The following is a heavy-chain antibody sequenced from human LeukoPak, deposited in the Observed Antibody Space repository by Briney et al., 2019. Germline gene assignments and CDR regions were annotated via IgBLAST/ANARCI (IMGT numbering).Heavy chain of an antibody. V-gene: IGHV3-48*04. J-gene: IGHJ6*04. CDR3: AELGITMIGGV. CDR2: ISSSGSTI. Sequence: GGSLRLSCAASGFTFSSYSMNWVRKAPGKGLEWVSYISSSGSTIYYADSVKGRFTISRDNAKNSLYLQMNSLRAEDTAVYYCAELGITMIGGVWGKGTTVTISS. D-gene: IGHD3-10*02. CDR1: GFTFSSYS.